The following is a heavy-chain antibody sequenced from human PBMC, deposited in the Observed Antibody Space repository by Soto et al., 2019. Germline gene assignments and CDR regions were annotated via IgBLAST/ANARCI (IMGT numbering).Heavy chain of an antibody. CDR3: VKDGSSGWPYYYGLDD. V-gene: IGHV3-30*18. CDR1: GFTFSSYG. D-gene: IGHD6-19*01. CDR2: ISYDVRNK. Sequence: SLRLSCAASGFTFSSYGMHWVRQAPGKGLEWVAVISYDVRNKYYADSVKGRFTISRDNSKNTLYLQMSSLRAEDTAVYYCVKDGSSGWPYYYGLDDWGEGTRITVSS. J-gene: IGHJ6*02.